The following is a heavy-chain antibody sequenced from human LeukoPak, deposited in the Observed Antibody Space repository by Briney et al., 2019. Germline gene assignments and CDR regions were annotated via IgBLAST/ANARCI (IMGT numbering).Heavy chain of an antibody. J-gene: IGHJ6*02. Sequence: SETLSLTCTVSGGSISSYYWSWIRQPPGKGLEWIGYIYYSGSTYYNPSLKSRVTISVDTSKNQFSLKLSSVTAADTAVYYCARISDYYYYGMDVWGQGTTVTVSS. CDR3: ARISDYYYYGMDV. D-gene: IGHD2-15*01. V-gene: IGHV4-59*06. CDR2: IYYSGST. CDR1: GGSISSYY.